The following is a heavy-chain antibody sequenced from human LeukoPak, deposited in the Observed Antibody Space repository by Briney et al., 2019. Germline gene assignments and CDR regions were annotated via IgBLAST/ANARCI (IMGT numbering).Heavy chain of an antibody. J-gene: IGHJ4*02. CDR1: GHAISRSNFY. D-gene: IGHD3-22*01. Sequence: PSVTLSLTYTVSGHAISRSNFYWAWIRHPPEKKLECVASVHYSGGTYYNRSLKSGVSISVDTSKNQFSLKLTSVTAADTGVYYCARTTYYDSSGYYYWGEGSLVTVSS. CDR3: ARTTYYDSSGYYY. V-gene: IGHV4-39*01. CDR2: VHYSGGT.